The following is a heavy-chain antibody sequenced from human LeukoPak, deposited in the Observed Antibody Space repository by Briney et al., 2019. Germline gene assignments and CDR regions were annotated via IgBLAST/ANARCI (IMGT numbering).Heavy chain of an antibody. CDR2: IYYSGNT. V-gene: IGHV4-39*01. CDR3: ARHATVTSFTFAH. Sequence: PSETLSPTCTVSGGSISSSSYYWGWIRQSPGKGLEWIGSIYYSGNTYYNPSLKSRVTISVDTSKNQFSLELNSVTAADTAVYYCARHATVTSFTFAHWGQGTLVTVSS. CDR1: GGSISSSSYY. J-gene: IGHJ4*02. D-gene: IGHD4-17*01.